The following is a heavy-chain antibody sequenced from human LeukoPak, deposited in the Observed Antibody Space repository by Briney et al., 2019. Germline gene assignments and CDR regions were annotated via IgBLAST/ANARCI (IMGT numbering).Heavy chain of an antibody. J-gene: IGHJ5*02. Sequence: GGSLRLSCAASGFTFSSYEMNWVRQAPGKGLEWVAVVSSDGSIDYYADSLRGRFTVSRDNSKNTMFLQFNTLRPEDTAVYYCTREGMGTIFSAWFEPWGQGTLVTVSS. V-gene: IGHV3-30*03. CDR1: GFTFSSYE. CDR3: TREGMGTIFSAWFEP. D-gene: IGHD1-7*01. CDR2: VSSDGSID.